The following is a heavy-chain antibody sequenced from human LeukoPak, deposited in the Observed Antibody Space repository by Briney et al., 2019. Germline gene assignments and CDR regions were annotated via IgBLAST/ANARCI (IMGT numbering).Heavy chain of an antibody. D-gene: IGHD3-10*01. CDR2: IDPDGSEK. CDR1: GFTFNSYW. Sequence: GGALRVSCAASGFTFNSYWRSWVRQAPGKGLEWVANIDPDGSEKQYGDSVKGRFTTSRDNAKNSLYLQMNSLRAEDTAIYYCARIYYFGDNNWRYFDNWGQGTLVTVSS. CDR3: ARIYYFGDNNWRYFDN. V-gene: IGHV3-7*01. J-gene: IGHJ4*02.